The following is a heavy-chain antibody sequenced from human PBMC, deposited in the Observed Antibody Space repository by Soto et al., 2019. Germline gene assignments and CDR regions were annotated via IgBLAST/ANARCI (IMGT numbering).Heavy chain of an antibody. CDR1: GGTFSSYA. CDR3: ARDRGGNSLILNWFDP. J-gene: IGHJ5*02. V-gene: IGHV1-69*13. D-gene: IGHD2-21*02. CDR2: IIPIFGTA. Sequence: ASVKVSCKASGGTFSSYAISWVRQAPGQGLEWMGGIIPIFGTANYAQKFQGRVTITADESTSTAYMELSSLRSEDTAVYYCARDRGGNSLILNWFDPWGQGTLVTVSS.